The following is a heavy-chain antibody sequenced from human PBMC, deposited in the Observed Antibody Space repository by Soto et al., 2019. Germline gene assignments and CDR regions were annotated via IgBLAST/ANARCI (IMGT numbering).Heavy chain of an antibody. J-gene: IGHJ4*02. CDR2: TYYRSKWYN. Sequence: KQSQTLSLTCAISGDSVSSHSAAWNWIRQSPSRGLEWLGRTYYRSKWYNDYAVSVKSRITINPDTSKNQFSLQLNSLTPEDTAVYYCAREVVEYYYDSSTYYYPLDYWGQGTLVTVSS. D-gene: IGHD3-22*01. CDR3: AREVVEYYYDSSTYYYPLDY. V-gene: IGHV6-1*01. CDR1: GDSVSSHSAA.